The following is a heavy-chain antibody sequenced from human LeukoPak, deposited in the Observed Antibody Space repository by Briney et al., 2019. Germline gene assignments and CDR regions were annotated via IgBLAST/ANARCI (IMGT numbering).Heavy chain of an antibody. CDR2: ISGSGGNT. Sequence: GGSLRLSCAASGFTFTSYAMGWVRQAPRKGLEWVSVISGSGGNTYYADSVKGRFTISKDNAENSLYLQMNSLRGEDTAVYYCAREFTSAYSGSSRGLWGQGTLVTVSS. D-gene: IGHD1-26*01. J-gene: IGHJ4*02. V-gene: IGHV3-23*01. CDR1: GFTFTSYA. CDR3: AREFTSAYSGSSRGL.